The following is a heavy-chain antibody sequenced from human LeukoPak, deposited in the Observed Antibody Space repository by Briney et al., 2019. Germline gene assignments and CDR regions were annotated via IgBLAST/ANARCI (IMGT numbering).Heavy chain of an antibody. CDR1: GFTFSTYW. CDR2: IKEDGSEK. D-gene: IGHD2/OR15-2a*01. V-gene: IGHV3-7*01. J-gene: IGHJ4*02. Sequence: GGSLRLSCAASGFTFSTYWMTWFRQAPGKGLEWVASIKEDGSEKYYVDSVQGRFTISRDNAKSSMYLQMNSLRAEDTGVYYCARGGYYRFEYWGQGTLVTVSS. CDR3: ARGGYYRFEY.